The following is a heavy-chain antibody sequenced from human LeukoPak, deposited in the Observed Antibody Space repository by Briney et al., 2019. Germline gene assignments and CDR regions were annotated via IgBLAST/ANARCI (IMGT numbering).Heavy chain of an antibody. J-gene: IGHJ4*02. Sequence: ASVKVSCKASGFALTTYNIVWLRQAPGQGLEWVGWINPNSGGTNYAQKFQGRVTMTRDTSISTAYMELSRLRSDDTAVYYCARTGAAVNADYWGQGTLVTVSS. CDR1: GFALTTYN. V-gene: IGHV1-2*02. D-gene: IGHD6-13*01. CDR3: ARTGAAVNADY. CDR2: INPNSGGT.